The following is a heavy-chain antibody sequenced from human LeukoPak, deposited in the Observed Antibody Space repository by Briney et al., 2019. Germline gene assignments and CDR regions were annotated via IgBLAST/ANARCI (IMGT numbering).Heavy chain of an antibody. CDR3: AREPGYSSGWFDH. V-gene: IGHV1-69*05. CDR1: GGTFSSYA. Sequence: GSSVKVSCKASGGTFSSYAISWVRQAPGQGLEWMGRIIPIFGTANYAQKFQGRVTITTDESTSTAYMELSSLRSEDTAVYYCAREPGYSSGWFDHRGQGTLVTVSS. D-gene: IGHD6-25*01. J-gene: IGHJ5*02. CDR2: IIPIFGTA.